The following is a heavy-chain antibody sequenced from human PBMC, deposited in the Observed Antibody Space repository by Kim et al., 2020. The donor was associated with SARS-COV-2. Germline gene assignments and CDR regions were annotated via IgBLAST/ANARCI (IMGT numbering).Heavy chain of an antibody. V-gene: IGHV3-23*01. CDR2: ISGSGLST. D-gene: IGHD1-26*01. CDR3: AKDVGGSYLYGAFDI. Sequence: GGSLRLSCAASGFTFSSYAMSWVRQAPGKGLEWVSAISGSGLSTYYADSVKGRFTISRDNSKNTLYLQMNSLRAEDTAVYYCAKDVGGSYLYGAFDIWGQGTMVTVSS. CDR1: GFTFSSYA. J-gene: IGHJ3*02.